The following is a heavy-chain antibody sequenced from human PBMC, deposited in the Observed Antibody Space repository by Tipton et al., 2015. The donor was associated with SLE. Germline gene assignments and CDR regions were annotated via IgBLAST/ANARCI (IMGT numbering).Heavy chain of an antibody. Sequence: TLSLTCTVSGDSIRSSSFYWGWIRQPPGKGLEWIGSINYSGSTYYNPSLKSRVTISVDTSKNQFSLKLSSVTAADTAVYYCATHGAWGYYYYYGMDVWGQGTTVTVSS. J-gene: IGHJ6*02. D-gene: IGHD1-26*01. CDR2: INYSGST. CDR1: GDSIRSSSFY. CDR3: ATHGAWGYYYYYGMDV. V-gene: IGHV4-39*07.